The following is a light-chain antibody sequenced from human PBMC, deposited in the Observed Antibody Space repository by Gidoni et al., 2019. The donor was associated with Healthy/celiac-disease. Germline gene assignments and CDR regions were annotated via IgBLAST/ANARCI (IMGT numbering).Light chain of an antibody. J-gene: IGKJ4*01. CDR3: QQYDNLPLT. V-gene: IGKV1-33*01. CDR1: QDIRNY. Sequence: DIQITHSPPSLSASVGDRVTITCQASQDIRNYLDWYQQKPGKAPTLLIYDASKLETGVQARFSGSGSGTDFHFTISSLQPEDLATYYCQQYDNLPLTFGGGTKVEIK. CDR2: DAS.